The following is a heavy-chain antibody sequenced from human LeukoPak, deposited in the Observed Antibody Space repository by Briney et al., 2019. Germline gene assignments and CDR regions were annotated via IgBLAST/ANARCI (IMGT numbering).Heavy chain of an antibody. V-gene: IGHV3-53*01. CDR1: GFTVSSNY. D-gene: IGHD3-22*01. J-gene: IGHJ4*02. Sequence: PGGSLRLSCAASGFTVSSNYMSWVRQAPGKGLEWVSVIYSGGSTYYADSVKGRFTISRDNSKNTLYLQMNSLRAEDTAVYYCARDRNYYDSSGYYETDYWGQGTLVTVSS. CDR2: IYSGGST. CDR3: ARDRNYYDSSGYYETDY.